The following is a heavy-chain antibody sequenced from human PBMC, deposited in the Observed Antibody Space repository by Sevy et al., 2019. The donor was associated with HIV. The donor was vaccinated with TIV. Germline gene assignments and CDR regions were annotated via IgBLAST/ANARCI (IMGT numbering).Heavy chain of an antibody. V-gene: IGHV1-69*13. J-gene: IGHJ5*02. CDR2: IIPIFGTA. Sequence: ASVKVSCKASGGTFSSYAISWVRQAPGQGLEWMGGIIPIFGTANYAQKFQGRVTITADESTSTAYMELSSLRSEDTAVYYCARTGGDDILTGYYGWFDPWGQGTLVTISS. CDR3: ARTGGDDILTGYYGWFDP. D-gene: IGHD3-9*01. CDR1: GGTFSSYA.